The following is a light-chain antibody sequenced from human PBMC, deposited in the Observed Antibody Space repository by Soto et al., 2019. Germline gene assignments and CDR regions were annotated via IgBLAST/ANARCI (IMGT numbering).Light chain of an antibody. J-gene: IGKJ2*01. CDR1: QTSSSW. Sequence: DIQMTQSPSTPSASVGDRVTITCRASQTSSSWLAWYQQKPGKAPKLLIYDASSLESGVPSRFSGSGSGTDFTLTISSLQPDDFATYYCQQYNSYSTFGQGTKLQIK. V-gene: IGKV1-5*01. CDR2: DAS. CDR3: QQYNSYST.